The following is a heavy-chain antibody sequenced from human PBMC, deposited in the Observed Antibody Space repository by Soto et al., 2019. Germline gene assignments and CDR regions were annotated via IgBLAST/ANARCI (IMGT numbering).Heavy chain of an antibody. CDR2: INPNSGGT. CDR1: GYTFTGYY. V-gene: IGHV1-2*04. D-gene: IGHD2-15*01. Sequence: ASVKVYCKASGYTFTGYYMHWVRQAPGQGLEWMGWINPNSGGTNYAQKFQGWVTMTRDTSISTAYMELSRLSSDDTAVYYCATSRDATSGGLDYWGQGTLVTVSS. CDR3: ATSRDATSGGLDY. J-gene: IGHJ4*02.